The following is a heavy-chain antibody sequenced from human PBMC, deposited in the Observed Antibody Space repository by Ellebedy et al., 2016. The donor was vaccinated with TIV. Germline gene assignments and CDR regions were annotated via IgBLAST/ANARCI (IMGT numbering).Heavy chain of an antibody. CDR1: GFTFSDYY. Sequence: PGGSLRLSCAVSGFTFSDYYMSWIRQAPGKGLEWVSYISSSGSTIYYADSVKGRFTISRDNAKNSLYLQMNSLRAEDPAVYYCASGPSDYGDYVLYWGQGTLVTVSS. V-gene: IGHV3-11*01. CDR2: ISSSGSTI. J-gene: IGHJ4*02. D-gene: IGHD4-17*01. CDR3: ASGPSDYGDYVLY.